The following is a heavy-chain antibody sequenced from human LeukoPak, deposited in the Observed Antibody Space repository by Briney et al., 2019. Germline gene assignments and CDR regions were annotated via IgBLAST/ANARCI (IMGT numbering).Heavy chain of an antibody. CDR1: GGSISSSSYY. V-gene: IGHV4-39*07. CDR2: IYYSGST. D-gene: IGHD3-22*01. Sequence: IPSETLSPTCTVSGGSISSSSYYWGWIRQPPGKGLEWIGSIYYSGSTYYNSSLKSRVTISVDTSKNQFSLKLSSVTAADTAVYYCATLPTLYYYDSSGPTRYYYYMDVWGKGTTVTVSS. J-gene: IGHJ6*03. CDR3: ATLPTLYYYDSSGPTRYYYYMDV.